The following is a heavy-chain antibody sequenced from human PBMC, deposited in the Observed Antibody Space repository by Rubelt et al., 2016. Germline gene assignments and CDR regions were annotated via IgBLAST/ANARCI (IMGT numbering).Heavy chain of an antibody. D-gene: IGHD2-15*01. CDR1: GFTFDDYA. V-gene: IGHV3-43*02. J-gene: IGHJ4*02. CDR2: ISGDGGST. Sequence: EVQLLESGGGLVQPGGSLRLSCAASGFTFDDYAMHWVRQAPGKGLEWVSLISGDGGSTYYADSVKGRFTISRDNSKNSLYLQMNSLRTEDTALYYCAKDNTDCSGGSCYSGGGYWGQGTLVTVSS. CDR3: AKDNTDCSGGSCYSGGGY.